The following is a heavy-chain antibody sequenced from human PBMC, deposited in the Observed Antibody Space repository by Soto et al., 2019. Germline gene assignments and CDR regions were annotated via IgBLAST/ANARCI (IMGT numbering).Heavy chain of an antibody. CDR2: FDPEDGET. V-gene: IGHV1-24*01. CDR1: GYTLTDLS. Sequence: ASVKVSSKVSGYTLTDLSMHWVRQAPGKGLEWMGGFDPEDGETIYAQKFQGRVTMTEDTSTDTAYMELSSLRSEDTAVYYCATYAFWGVYWWDPWAQGTVVTLSS. D-gene: IGHD3-3*01. J-gene: IGHJ5*02. CDR3: ATYAFWGVYWWDP.